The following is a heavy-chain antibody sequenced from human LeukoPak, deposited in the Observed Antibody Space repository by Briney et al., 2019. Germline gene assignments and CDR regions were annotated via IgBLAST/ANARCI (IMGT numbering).Heavy chain of an antibody. J-gene: IGHJ4*02. CDR2: ISSSGDSL. Sequence: GGSLRLSCAASGFTFSSHEMKWVRQAPGKGLEWVSYISSSGDSLYYADSVKGRFTIPRDNARNSLYLQMNSLRAEDTAIYYCARMAVAGQYNDYWGQGTLVTVSS. V-gene: IGHV3-48*03. CDR1: GFTFSSHE. D-gene: IGHD6-19*01. CDR3: ARMAVAGQYNDY.